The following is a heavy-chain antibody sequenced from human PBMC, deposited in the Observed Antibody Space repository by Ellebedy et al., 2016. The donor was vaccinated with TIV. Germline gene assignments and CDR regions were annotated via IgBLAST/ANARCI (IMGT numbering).Heavy chain of an antibody. V-gene: IGHV3-23*01. CDR2: ISWTGDST. D-gene: IGHD2-8*02. CDR3: AKDRTAGDEYWVFDS. J-gene: IGHJ4*02. CDR1: GFTFSSYA. Sequence: PGGSLRLSCTASGFTFSSYAIGWVRQVPGRGLEWVSPISWTGDSTSYADSVKGRFNISRDNSKNTVELQMKSLRDEDTAVYFCAKDRTAGDEYWVFDSWGQGTLVTVSS.